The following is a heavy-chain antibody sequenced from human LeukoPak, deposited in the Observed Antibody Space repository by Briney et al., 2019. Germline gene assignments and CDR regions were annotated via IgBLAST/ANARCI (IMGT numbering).Heavy chain of an antibody. V-gene: IGHV4-31*03. Sequence: PSETLSLTCTVSGGSISSGDYYWSWIRQHPGKGLEWIGYIYYSGSTYYNPSLKSRVTISVDTSKNQFSLKLSSVTAADTAVYYCARDRYGGNTQYYFDYWGQGTLVTVSS. CDR1: GGSISSGDYY. J-gene: IGHJ4*02. D-gene: IGHD4-23*01. CDR3: ARDRYGGNTQYYFDY. CDR2: IYYSGST.